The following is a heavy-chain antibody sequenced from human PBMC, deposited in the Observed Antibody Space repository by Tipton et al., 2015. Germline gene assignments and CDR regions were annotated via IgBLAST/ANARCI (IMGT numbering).Heavy chain of an antibody. CDR2: ISASGGNT. D-gene: IGHD3-22*01. Sequence: SLRLSCAASGFSFSSYAMSWVLQAPGKGLEWVSTISASGGNTYYADSEKGRFTISRDNSKNTLYLQMNSLRAEDTAVYYCAKVNYDDSDYYGFGAFDIWGQGTMVTVSS. J-gene: IGHJ3*02. CDR3: AKVNYDDSDYYGFGAFDI. CDR1: GFSFSSYA. V-gene: IGHV3-23*01.